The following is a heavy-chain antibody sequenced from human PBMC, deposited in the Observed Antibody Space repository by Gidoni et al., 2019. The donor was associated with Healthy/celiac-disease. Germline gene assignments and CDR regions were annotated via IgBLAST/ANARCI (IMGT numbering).Heavy chain of an antibody. D-gene: IGHD1-26*01. CDR2: ISWDGGST. CDR3: AKEDSGSYYLDY. V-gene: IGHV3-43*01. CDR1: GFPFDDYT. J-gene: IGHJ4*02. Sequence: EVQLVESGGVVVQPGGSLRLSCAASGFPFDDYTMHWVRQAPGKGLEWVSLISWDGGSTYYADSVKGRFTISRDNSKNSLYLQMNSLRTEDTALYYCAKEDSGSYYLDYWGQGTLVTVSS.